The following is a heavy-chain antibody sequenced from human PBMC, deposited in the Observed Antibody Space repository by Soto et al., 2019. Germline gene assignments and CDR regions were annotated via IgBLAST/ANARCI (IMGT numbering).Heavy chain of an antibody. J-gene: IGHJ3*02. CDR2: MNPNSGNT. CDR1: GYTFTSYD. D-gene: IGHD4-17*01. Sequence: ASVKVSCKASGYTFTSYDINWVRQATGQGLEWMGWMNPNSGNTGYAQKFQGRVTITRDTSASTAYMELSSLRSEDTAVYYCARESKQDYGDQHAFDIWGQGTMVTVSS. V-gene: IGHV1-8*01. CDR3: ARESKQDYGDQHAFDI.